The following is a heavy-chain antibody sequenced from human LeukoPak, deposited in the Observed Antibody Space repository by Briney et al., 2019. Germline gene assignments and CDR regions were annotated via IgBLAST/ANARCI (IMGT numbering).Heavy chain of an antibody. D-gene: IGHD3-16*01. Sequence: PGGSLRLSCAASGFTFGSYWMNWARQAPGKGLEGVASINHNGNVNYYVDSVKGRFTISRDNAKNSLYPQMSNLRAEDTAVYLCARGGGLDVWGQGATVTVSS. CDR3: ARGGGLDV. J-gene: IGHJ6*02. V-gene: IGHV3-7*03. CDR1: GFTFGSYW. CDR2: INHNGNVN.